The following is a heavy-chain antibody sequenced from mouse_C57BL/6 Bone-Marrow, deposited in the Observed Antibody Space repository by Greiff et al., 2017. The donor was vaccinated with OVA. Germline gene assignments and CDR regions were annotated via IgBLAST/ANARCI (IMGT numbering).Heavy chain of an antibody. V-gene: IGHV2-2*01. Sequence: VKLKESGPGLVQPSQSLSITCTVSGFSLTSYGVHWVRQSPGKGLEWLGVIWSGGSTDYNAAFISRLSISKDNSKSQVFFKMNSLQADDTSIYYCARTQDDYDDGFAYWGQGTLVTVSA. J-gene: IGHJ3*01. D-gene: IGHD2-4*01. CDR1: GFSLTSYG. CDR3: ARTQDDYDDGFAY. CDR2: IWSGGST.